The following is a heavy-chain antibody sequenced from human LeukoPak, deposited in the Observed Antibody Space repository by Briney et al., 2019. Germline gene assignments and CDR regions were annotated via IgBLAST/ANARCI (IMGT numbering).Heavy chain of an antibody. J-gene: IGHJ4*02. CDR1: GFTFSSYA. CDR3: ARFIAAPYYFDY. CDR2: ISGSGGST. V-gene: IGHV3-23*01. D-gene: IGHD6-13*01. Sequence: GGSLRLSCAASGFTFSSYAMSWVRQAPGKGLEWVSAISGSGGSTYYADSVKGRFTISRDNSKNTLYLQMNSLRAEDTAVYYCARFIAAPYYFDYWGRGTLVTVSS.